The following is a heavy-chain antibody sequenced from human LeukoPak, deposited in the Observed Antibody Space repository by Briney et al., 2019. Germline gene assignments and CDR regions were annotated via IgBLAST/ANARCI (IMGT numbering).Heavy chain of an antibody. CDR2: IYYSGST. J-gene: IGHJ4*02. CDR3: ARDSGLWLGVLLGVFDY. Sequence: SETLSLTCTVSGGSISSSSCYWGWIRQPPGKGLEWIGSIYYSGSTYYNPSLKSRVTISVDTSKNQFSLKLSSVTAADTAVYYCARDSGLWLGVLLGVFDYWGQGTLVTVSS. D-gene: IGHD3-10*01. CDR1: GGSISSSSCY. V-gene: IGHV4-39*07.